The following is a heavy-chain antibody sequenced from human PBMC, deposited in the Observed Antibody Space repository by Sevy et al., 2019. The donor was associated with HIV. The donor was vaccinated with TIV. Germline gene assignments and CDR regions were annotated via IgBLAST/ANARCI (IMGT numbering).Heavy chain of an antibody. CDR2: ISYDGRNK. CDR3: AKDFTGYNGMDV. CDR1: GITFTTSG. J-gene: IGHJ6*02. V-gene: IGHV3-30*18. D-gene: IGHD3-9*01. Sequence: GGSLRLSCAVSGITFTTSGMHWVRQAPGKGLEWVAVISYDGRNKFYGDSEKGRFTISRDNSKNMLYLQMNSLRTEDTAVYYCAKDFTGYNGMDVWGQGTMVTVSS.